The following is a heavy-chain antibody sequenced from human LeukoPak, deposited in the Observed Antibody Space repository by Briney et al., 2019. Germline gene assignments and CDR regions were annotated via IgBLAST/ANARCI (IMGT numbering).Heavy chain of an antibody. V-gene: IGHV4-4*02. D-gene: IGHD4-17*01. CDR2: VYRRGST. CDR1: GDSISGNYC. J-gene: IGHJ3*02. Sequence: SGTLSLTCAVSGDSISGNYCWRWVRQFPGKGLEWIGEVYRRGSTSYNPSLKSRVVISIDKSKNQYSLNLNSVTAADTAMYYCGRHAYGDSSAAFDIWGQGTMVIVSS. CDR3: GRHAYGDSSAAFDI.